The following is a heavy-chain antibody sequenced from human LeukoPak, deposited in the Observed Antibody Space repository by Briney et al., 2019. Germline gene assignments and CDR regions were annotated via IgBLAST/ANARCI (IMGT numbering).Heavy chain of an antibody. J-gene: IGHJ5*02. D-gene: IGHD5-18*01. CDR3: ARENGYSYGSNWFDP. CDR2: IIPIIGTA. Sequence: ASVKVSCKASGGTLSSYGISWVRQAPGQGLEWMGGIIPIIGTANYAQKFQGRVTITADESTSTAYMELSSLRSEDTAVYYCARENGYSYGSNWFDPWGQGTLVTVSS. V-gene: IGHV1-69*13. CDR1: GGTLSSYG.